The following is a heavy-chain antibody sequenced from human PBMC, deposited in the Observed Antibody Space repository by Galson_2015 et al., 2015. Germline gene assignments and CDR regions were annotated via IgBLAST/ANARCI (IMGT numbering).Heavy chain of an antibody. CDR1: GGSISSGGYY. CDR2: IYYSGST. CDR3: ARVVVVPAAMPQGWFDP. Sequence: TLSLTCTVSGGSISSGGYYWSWIRQHPGKGLEWIGYIYYSGSTYYNPSLKSLVTISVDTSKNQFSLKLSSVTAADTAVYYCARVVVVPAAMPQGWFDPWGQGTLVTVSS. J-gene: IGHJ5*02. V-gene: IGHV4-31*01. D-gene: IGHD2-2*01.